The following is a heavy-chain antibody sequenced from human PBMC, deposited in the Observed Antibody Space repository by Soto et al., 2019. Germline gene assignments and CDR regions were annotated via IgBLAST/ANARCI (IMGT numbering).Heavy chain of an antibody. CDR2: IYYSGST. CDR1: GGSISSYY. J-gene: IGHJ4*02. CDR3: ARGRFFGVVIISETYFDY. D-gene: IGHD3-3*01. Sequence: SETLSLTCTVSGGSISSYYWSWIRQPPGKGLEWIGYIYYSGSTNYNPSLKSRVTISVDTSKNQFSLKLSSVTAADTTVYYCARGRFFGVVIISETYFDYWGQGTLVTVSS. V-gene: IGHV4-59*01.